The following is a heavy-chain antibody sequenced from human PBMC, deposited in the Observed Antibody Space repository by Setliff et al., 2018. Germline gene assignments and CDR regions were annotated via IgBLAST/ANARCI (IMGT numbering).Heavy chain of an antibody. CDR1: GDSINPYY. Sequence: NPSETLSLTCSVSGDSINPYYWTWIRQPPGKGLEWIGFIYYSGATTYSPSLKSRVTISVDTSKNQFSLNLNSVTAADTAVYYCARYRNYFDSSGQTQYYFDYWGQGTLVTVSS. CDR2: IYYSGAT. V-gene: IGHV4-59*01. D-gene: IGHD3-22*01. CDR3: ARYRNYFDSSGQTQYYFDY. J-gene: IGHJ4*02.